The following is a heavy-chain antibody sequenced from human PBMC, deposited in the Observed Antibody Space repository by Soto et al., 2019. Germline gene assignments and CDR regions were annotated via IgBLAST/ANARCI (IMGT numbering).Heavy chain of an antibody. CDR1: GGSFSGYY. CDR2: INHSGST. CDR3: ARCIGYYYSYVDV. V-gene: IGHV4-34*01. J-gene: IGHJ6*03. Sequence: SETLSLTCAVYGGSFSGYYWSWIRQPPGKGLEWIGEINHSGSTNYNPSLKSRVTISVDTSKNQFSLKLTSVTAADTAVYYCARCIGYYYSYVDVWGNGTTVTVPS.